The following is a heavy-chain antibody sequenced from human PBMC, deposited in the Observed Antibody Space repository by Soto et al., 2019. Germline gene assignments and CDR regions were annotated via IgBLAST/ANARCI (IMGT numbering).Heavy chain of an antibody. J-gene: IGHJ4*02. CDR1: GGSISSYY. Sequence: PSETLSLTCTVSGGSISSYYWSWIRQSPGKGLEWIGYMYYSGSANYNPSLKSRVTISVDTSKNQFSLKVKSVTAADTAVYYCARGTYCGGTTCCFAYWGQGTLVTVSS. CDR3: ARGTYCGGTTCCFAY. V-gene: IGHV4-59*01. CDR2: MYYSGSA. D-gene: IGHD2-2*01.